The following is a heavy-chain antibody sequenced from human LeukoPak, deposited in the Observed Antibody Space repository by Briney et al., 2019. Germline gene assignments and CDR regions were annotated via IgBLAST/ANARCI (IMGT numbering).Heavy chain of an antibody. J-gene: IGHJ4*02. V-gene: IGHV3-49*02. D-gene: IGHD6-19*01. CDR2: ISGGTT. Sequence: PGGSLRLSCTASGFTFCYYLMSWVRQAPGKGLEWIGFISGGTTEYAASVNGRFTISRDDTTSIAYLQMKSLTTEDTALDYCFMGSGWLLVYWGQGTLVTVSS. CDR3: FMGSGWLLVY. CDR1: GFTFCYYL.